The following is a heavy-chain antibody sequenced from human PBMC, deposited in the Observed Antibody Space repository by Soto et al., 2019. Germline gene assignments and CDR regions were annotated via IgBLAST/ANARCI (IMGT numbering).Heavy chain of an antibody. V-gene: IGHV2-5*02. D-gene: IGHD2-21*02. CDR1: GFSLSTSGVA. Sequence: SGPTLVNRTQTLTLSCTFSGFSLSTSGVAVGWIRQPPGKALEWLALIYWDDDKRYSPSMKGRLTITRDTSKNQVVLIMTNMDPEDTATYYCAHRLTATAFDIWGQGTMVTVSS. J-gene: IGHJ3*02. CDR3: AHRLTATAFDI. CDR2: IYWDDDK.